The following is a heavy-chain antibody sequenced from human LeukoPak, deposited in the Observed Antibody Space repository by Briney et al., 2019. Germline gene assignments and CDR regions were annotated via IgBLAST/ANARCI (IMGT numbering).Heavy chain of an antibody. Sequence: GGSLRLSRAASGFTFDDYAMHWVRQAPGKGLEWVSGISWNSGSIGYADSVKGRFTISRDNAKNSLYLQMNSLRVEDTAVYYCARDPNEGDEYDWYWYFDLWGRGTLVTVSS. CDR3: ARDPNEGDEYDWYWYFDL. J-gene: IGHJ2*01. V-gene: IGHV3-9*01. CDR2: ISWNSGSI. D-gene: IGHD3-3*01. CDR1: GFTFDDYA.